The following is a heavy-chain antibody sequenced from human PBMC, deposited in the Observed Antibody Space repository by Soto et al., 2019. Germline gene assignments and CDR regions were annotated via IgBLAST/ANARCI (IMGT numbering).Heavy chain of an antibody. V-gene: IGHV3-21*02. CDR2: ISPYDHSF. D-gene: IGHD3-10*01. CDR3: ARELSTIIRAYN. J-gene: IGHJ4*02. Sequence: EVQLVESGGGLVKPGGSLRLSCAASGFTFTSHNIYWFHQAPGKGLEWVSSISPYDHSFYYADSVKGRFTVSKDNAKSSVFLQMDSLRAEDTAIYYCARELSTIIRAYNWGQGTLVTVSS. CDR1: GFTFTSHN.